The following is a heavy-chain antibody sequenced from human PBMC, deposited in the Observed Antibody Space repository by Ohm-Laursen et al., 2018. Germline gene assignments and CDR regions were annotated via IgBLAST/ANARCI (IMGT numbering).Heavy chain of an antibody. J-gene: IGHJ4*02. V-gene: IGHV4-59*08. CDR2: ISHSGST. Sequence: SDTLSLTCTVSGGSISGYYWTWIRQPPGKGLEWIGYISHSGSTNYNSSLKSRVTISLDTSRNQFSLKLSSVTAADTAVYYCARLGKSSGIDYWGQGALVTVSS. CDR3: ARLGKSSGIDY. D-gene: IGHD3-22*01. CDR1: GGSISGYY.